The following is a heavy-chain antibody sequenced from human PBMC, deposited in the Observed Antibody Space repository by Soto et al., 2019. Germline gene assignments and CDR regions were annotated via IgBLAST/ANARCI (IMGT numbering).Heavy chain of an antibody. D-gene: IGHD6-19*01. CDR1: GFTFSSYG. CDR3: ARDWGSSGWYWDAFDI. J-gene: IGHJ3*02. Sequence: QVQLVESGGGVVQPGRSLRLSCAASGFTFSSYGMHWVRQAPGKGLEWVAVIWYDGSNKYYADSVKGRFTISRDNSKNTLYLQMNSLRAEDTAVYYCARDWGSSGWYWDAFDIWGQGTMVTVSS. V-gene: IGHV3-33*01. CDR2: IWYDGSNK.